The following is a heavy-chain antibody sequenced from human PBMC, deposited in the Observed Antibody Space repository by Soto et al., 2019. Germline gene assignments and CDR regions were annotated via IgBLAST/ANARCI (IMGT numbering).Heavy chain of an antibody. D-gene: IGHD3-10*01. J-gene: IGHJ6*03. CDR1: GFTFSSYG. CDR2: ISYDGSNK. V-gene: IGHV3-30*18. CDR3: AKEHQLLWFGETKADYMDV. Sequence: GGSLRLSCAASGFTFSSYGMHWVRQAPGKGLEWVAVISYDGSNKYYADSVKGRFTISRDNSKNTLYLQMNSLRAEDTAVYYCAKEHQLLWFGETKADYMDVWGKGTTVTVSS.